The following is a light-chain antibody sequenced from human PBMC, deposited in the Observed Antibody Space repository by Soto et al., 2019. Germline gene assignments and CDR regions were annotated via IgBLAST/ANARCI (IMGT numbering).Light chain of an antibody. CDR3: CSYAGSYSYV. Sequence: QSALTQPRSVSGSPGQSVTISCTGSSSDVGSFNSVSWYQQHPGKAPNLMIYDVSTRPSGVPDRFSGSKSGNTASLTISGLQPEDEADYYCCSYAGSYSYVFGSGTKLTVL. CDR1: SSDVGSFNS. V-gene: IGLV2-11*01. CDR2: DVS. J-gene: IGLJ1*01.